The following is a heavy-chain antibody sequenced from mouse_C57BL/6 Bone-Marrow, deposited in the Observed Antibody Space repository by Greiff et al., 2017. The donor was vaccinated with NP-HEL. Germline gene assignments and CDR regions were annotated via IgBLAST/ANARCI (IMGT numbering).Heavy chain of an antibody. CDR3: ARDPFDY. Sequence: QVQLQQPGAELVKPGASVKLSCKASGYTFTSYWMQWVKQRPGQGLEWIGEIDPSASYTNYNQKFKGKATLTVDTSSSTAYMQLSSLTSEDSAVYYCARDPFDYWGQGTTLTVSS. CDR2: IDPSASYT. J-gene: IGHJ2*01. CDR1: GYTFTSYW. V-gene: IGHV1-50*01.